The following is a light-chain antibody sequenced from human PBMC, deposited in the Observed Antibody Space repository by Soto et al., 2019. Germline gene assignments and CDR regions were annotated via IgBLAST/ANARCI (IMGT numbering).Light chain of an antibody. Sequence: AIQLTQSPSSLPASVGDRVTIPCRASQGIRSALGWYQQKPGKVPKLLIYAASTLQSGVPARFSGSGSGTDFTLTISSLQPEDFATYYCLLGCSYFLAFGQGTKVDIK. CDR2: AAS. V-gene: IGKV1-6*01. CDR3: LLGCSYFLA. CDR1: QGIRSA. J-gene: IGKJ1*01.